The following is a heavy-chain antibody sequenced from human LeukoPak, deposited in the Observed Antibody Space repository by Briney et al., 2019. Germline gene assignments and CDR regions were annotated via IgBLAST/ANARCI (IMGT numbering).Heavy chain of an antibody. CDR3: ARYYDFWGGWPTYYFDY. CDR1: GYTFTGYY. Sequence: ASVKVSCKASGYTFTGYYMHWVRQAPGQGLEWMGWINPNSGGTNYAQKFQGRVTMTRDTSISTAYMELSRLRSDDTAVYYCARYYDFWGGWPTYYFDYWGQGTLVTVSS. CDR2: INPNSGGT. D-gene: IGHD3-3*01. V-gene: IGHV1-2*02. J-gene: IGHJ4*02.